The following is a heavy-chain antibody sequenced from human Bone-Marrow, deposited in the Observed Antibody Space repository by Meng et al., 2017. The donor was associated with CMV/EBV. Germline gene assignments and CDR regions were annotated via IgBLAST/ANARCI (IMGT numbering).Heavy chain of an antibody. D-gene: IGHD3-9*01. J-gene: IGHJ4*02. Sequence: GESLKISCAASGFTFSIYWMHWLRQAPGKGLMWVSRINSDGSIKAYADSVKGRFTTSGDNAKNTLYLQMNSLTAEDTAVYYCTRDFDLPGGFWGQGALVTVSS. CDR3: TRDFDLPGGF. CDR2: INSDGSIK. V-gene: IGHV3-74*01. CDR1: GFTFSIYW.